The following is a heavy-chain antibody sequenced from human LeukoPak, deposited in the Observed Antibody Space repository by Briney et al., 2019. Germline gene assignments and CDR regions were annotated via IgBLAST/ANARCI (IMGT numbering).Heavy chain of an antibody. D-gene: IGHD3-10*01. V-gene: IGHV3-23*01. Sequence: GGSLRLSCAASGFTFSRNGMTWVRQAPGKGLEWVSAISGSGGNTYYADSVKGRFTISRDNSKNTLYLQMNSLRAVDTAVYYCAKDRRAGSYDYWGQGTLVTVSS. J-gene: IGHJ4*02. CDR3: AKDRRAGSYDY. CDR2: ISGSGGNT. CDR1: GFTFSRNG.